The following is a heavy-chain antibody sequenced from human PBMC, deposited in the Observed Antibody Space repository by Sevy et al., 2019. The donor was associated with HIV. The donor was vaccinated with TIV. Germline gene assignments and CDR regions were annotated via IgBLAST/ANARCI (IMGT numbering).Heavy chain of an antibody. V-gene: IGHV3-30*18. D-gene: IGHD3-22*01. CDR3: AKEDYYDSSGYYYWYYYYGMDV. CDR2: ISYDGSNK. CDR1: GFTFSSYG. J-gene: IGHJ6*02. Sequence: GGSLRLSCAASGFTFSSYGMHWVRQAPGKGLEWVAVISYDGSNKYYADSVKGRFTISRDNSKSTLYLQMNSLRAEDTAVYYCAKEDYYDSSGYYYWYYYYGMDVWGQGTTVTVSS.